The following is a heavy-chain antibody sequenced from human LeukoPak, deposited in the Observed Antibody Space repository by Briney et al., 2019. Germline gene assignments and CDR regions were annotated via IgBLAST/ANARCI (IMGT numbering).Heavy chain of an antibody. V-gene: IGHV1-2*02. CDR3: AREDISGWSHFDY. CDR1: GYPFTGYY. D-gene: IGHD6-19*01. Sequence: ASVKVCCRASGYPFTGYYIHWVRQAPRQGIEYMGWINLNNGDTKYAQTFQGRDTMTRDTSISTAYMELSRLRSDDTAVYYCAREDISGWSHFDYWGQGTLVTVSS. J-gene: IGHJ4*02. CDR2: INLNNGDT.